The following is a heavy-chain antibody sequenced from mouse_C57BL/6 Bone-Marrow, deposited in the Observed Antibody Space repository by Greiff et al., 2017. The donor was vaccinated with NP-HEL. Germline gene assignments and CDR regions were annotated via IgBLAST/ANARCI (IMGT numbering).Heavy chain of an antibody. D-gene: IGHD3-2*01. J-gene: IGHJ2*01. Sequence: VQLQQSGPELVKPGASVKISCKASGYTFTDYYMNWVKQSHGKSLEWIGDINPNNGGTSYNQKFKGKATLTVDKSSSTAYMELRSLTSEDSAVYYCAIRETDGYWGQGTTLTVSS. CDR3: AIRETDGY. CDR1: GYTFTDYY. CDR2: INPNNGGT. V-gene: IGHV1-26*01.